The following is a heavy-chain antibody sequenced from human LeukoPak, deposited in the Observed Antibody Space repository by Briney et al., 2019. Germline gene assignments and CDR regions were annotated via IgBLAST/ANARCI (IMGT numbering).Heavy chain of an antibody. D-gene: IGHD3-16*02. Sequence: TSETLSLTCTVSGGSISNYYWSWIRQPPGKGLEWIGYIFSSGSTIYNPSLKSRVTISVDTSKNQFSLKLSSVTAADTAVYYCARGSVWGSYRFDYWGQGTLVTVSS. J-gene: IGHJ4*02. CDR3: ARGSVWGSYRFDY. CDR2: IFSSGST. V-gene: IGHV4-59*01. CDR1: GGSISNYY.